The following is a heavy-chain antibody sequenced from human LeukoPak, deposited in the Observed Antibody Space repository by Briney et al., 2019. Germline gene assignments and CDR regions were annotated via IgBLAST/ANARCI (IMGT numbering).Heavy chain of an antibody. CDR1: GGSISSYY. J-gene: IGHJ3*02. CDR3: ARVFQWEEGDYGDSETDALDI. Sequence: SETLSLTCTVSGGSISSYYWSWIRQPPGKGLEWIGYIYYSGSTNYNPSLKSRVTISVDTSKNQFSLKLSSVTAADTAVYYCARVFQWEEGDYGDSETDALDIWGQGTMVTVSS. CDR2: IYYSGST. V-gene: IGHV4-59*08. D-gene: IGHD4-17*01.